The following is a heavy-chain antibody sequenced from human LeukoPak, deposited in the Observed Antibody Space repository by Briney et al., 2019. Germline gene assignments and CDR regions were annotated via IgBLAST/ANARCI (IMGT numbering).Heavy chain of an antibody. CDR1: GFFFSRHA. D-gene: IGHD3-22*01. V-gene: IGHV3-23*01. CDR3: ARDTMIVVITSLYYFDY. Sequence: PGGSLRLSCAVSGFFFSRHAMNWVRQAPGKGLEWISVITGSGDGTYYADSVKGRFTISRDNSKNTLYLQMNSLSAEDTAIYYCARDTMIVVITSLYYFDYWGQGTLVTVSS. CDR2: ITGSGDGT. J-gene: IGHJ4*02.